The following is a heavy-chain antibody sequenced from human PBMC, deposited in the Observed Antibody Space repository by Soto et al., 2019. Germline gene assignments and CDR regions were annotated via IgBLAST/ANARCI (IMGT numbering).Heavy chain of an antibody. CDR2: IYYSGST. D-gene: IGHD5-18*01. V-gene: IGHV4-30-4*01. Sequence: NPSETLSLTCTVSGGSISSGDYYWSWIRQPPGKGLEWIGYIYYSGSTYYNPSLKSRVTISVDTSKNQFSLKLSSVTAADTAVYYCARDRGGVQLDYWGQGTLVTVSS. CDR3: ARDRGGVQLDY. CDR1: GGSISSGDYY. J-gene: IGHJ4*02.